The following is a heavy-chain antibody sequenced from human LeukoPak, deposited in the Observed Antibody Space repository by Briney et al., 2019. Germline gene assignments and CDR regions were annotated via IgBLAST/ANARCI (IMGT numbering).Heavy chain of an antibody. CDR2: ITNDGSST. V-gene: IGHV3-74*01. CDR3: AREGDYGDYFDY. CDR1: GFTFSSYW. J-gene: IGHJ4*02. Sequence: GGSLRLSCAASGFTFSSYWMHWVRQAPGKGLVWVSRITNDGSSTSHADSVKGRFTISRDNAKNTLYLQMNSLRAKDTAVYYCAREGDYGDYFDYWGQGTLVTVSS. D-gene: IGHD4-17*01.